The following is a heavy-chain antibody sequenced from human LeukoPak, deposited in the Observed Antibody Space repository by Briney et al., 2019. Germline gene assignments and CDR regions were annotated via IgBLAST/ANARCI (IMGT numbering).Heavy chain of an antibody. CDR1: GFTFSSCG. V-gene: IGHV3-33*06. J-gene: IGHJ4*02. CDR2: IWYDGTHK. D-gene: IGHD5-24*01. Sequence: GRSLRLSCAASGFTFSSCGFHWVRQAPGKGLEWVAVIWYDGTHKYYADSVKGRLTISRDNSKNTVYLQMNSLRAEDTAVYYCVKDRGDGYRGFDYWGQGTLVTVSS. CDR3: VKDRGDGYRGFDY.